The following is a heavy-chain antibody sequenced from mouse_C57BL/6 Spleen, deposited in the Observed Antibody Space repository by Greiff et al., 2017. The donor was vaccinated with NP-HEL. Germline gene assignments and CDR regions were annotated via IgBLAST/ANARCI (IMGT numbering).Heavy chain of an antibody. J-gene: IGHJ1*03. CDR2: INPNYGTT. CDR3: ARDYYGSSYYWYFDV. Sequence: VQLQQSGPELVKPGASVKISCKASGYSFPDYNMNWVKQSNGKSLEWIGVINPNYGTTSYNQKFKGKAKLTVDQSSSTAYMQLNSLTSEDSAIYYCARDYYGSSYYWYFDVWGTGTTVTVSS. D-gene: IGHD1-1*01. V-gene: IGHV1-39*01. CDR1: GYSFPDYN.